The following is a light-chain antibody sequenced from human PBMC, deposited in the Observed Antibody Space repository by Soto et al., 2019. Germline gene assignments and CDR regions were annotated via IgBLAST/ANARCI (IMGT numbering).Light chain of an antibody. CDR3: QQTDKLPRT. Sequence: DIQMTQSPSPLPASVGDRVIITCQASQAISNHLNWYQQKPGRAPKLLIYDTSNLETGVPSRFRGSGGGTDFTFTITRLQPEDFATYFCQQTDKLPRTCGGGTKVDMK. CDR2: DTS. J-gene: IGKJ4*01. CDR1: QAISNH. V-gene: IGKV1-33*01.